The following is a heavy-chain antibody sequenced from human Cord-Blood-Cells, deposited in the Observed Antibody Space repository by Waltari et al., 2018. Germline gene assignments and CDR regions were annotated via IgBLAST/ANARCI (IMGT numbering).Heavy chain of an antibody. CDR3: FLGYCSGGSCYSFDY. J-gene: IGHJ4*02. V-gene: IGHV4-39*01. Sequence: QLQLQESGPGLVKPSETLSLTCTVSGGSISSSSYYWGWILQPPGKGLEWIGSIYYSGSTYYNPSLKSRVTISVDTSKNQFSLKLSSVTAADTAVYYCFLGYCSGGSCYSFDYWGQGTMVTVSS. CDR2: IYYSGST. CDR1: GGSISSSSYY. D-gene: IGHD2-15*01.